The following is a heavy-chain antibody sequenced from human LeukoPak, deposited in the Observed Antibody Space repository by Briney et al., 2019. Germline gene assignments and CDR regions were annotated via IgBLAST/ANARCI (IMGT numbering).Heavy chain of an antibody. CDR2: ISGSDGST. V-gene: IGHV3-23*01. D-gene: IGHD5-18*01. J-gene: IGHJ5*02. CDR3: AKEEYSYVYLVRNNWFDP. Sequence: GGSLRLSCAASGFTFSSYAMTWVRQAPGKGLEWVSRISGSDGSTDYADSVKGRFIISRDNSKNTLYLQMNSLRAEDTAVYFCAKEEYSYVYLVRNNWFDPWGQGTLVTVSS. CDR1: GFTFSSYA.